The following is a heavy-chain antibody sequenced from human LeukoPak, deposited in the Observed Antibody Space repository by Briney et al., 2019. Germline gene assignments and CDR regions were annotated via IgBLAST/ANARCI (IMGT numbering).Heavy chain of an antibody. V-gene: IGHV4-39*07. J-gene: IGHJ5*02. CDR2: IYYRGST. CDR1: GGSIFSTSYY. CDR3: ARGLLFFGVVIPIGWFDP. D-gene: IGHD3-3*01. Sequence: SETLSLTCTVSGGSIFSTSYYWGWIRQPPGKGLEWIGNIYYRGSTYYNPSLKSRVTISVDTSKNQFYLKLSSVTAADTAVYYCARGLLFFGVVIPIGWFDPWGQGTLVTVSS.